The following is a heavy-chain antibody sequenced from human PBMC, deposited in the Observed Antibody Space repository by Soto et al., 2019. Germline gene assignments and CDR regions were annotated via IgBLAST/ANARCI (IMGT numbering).Heavy chain of an antibody. CDR3: AHSTVPYYYGMDV. J-gene: IGHJ6*02. CDR1: GGSISRGDYY. CDR2: IYYRGST. Sequence: QVQLQESGPGLAKPSQTLSLTCTVSGGSISRGDYYWSWIRQPPGKGLERIGYIYYRGSTYYNPALKSRVTISVDTSKNQFSLKLSSVTAADTAVYYCAHSTVPYYYGMDVWGQGTTVTVSS. V-gene: IGHV4-30-4*01. D-gene: IGHD4-17*01.